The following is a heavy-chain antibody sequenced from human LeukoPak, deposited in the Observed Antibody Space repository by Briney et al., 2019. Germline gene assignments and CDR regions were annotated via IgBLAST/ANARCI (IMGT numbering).Heavy chain of an antibody. CDR3: ARDRYHNSGFSS. Sequence: GGSLRLSCAASGFTVSSNYMSWVRQAPGKGLEWVSVIYSGGSTYYADSVKGRFTISRDNAKNSLYLQMNSLRNEDTAVYYCARDRYHNSGFSSWGQGTLVTVSS. V-gene: IGHV3-53*01. D-gene: IGHD3-22*01. J-gene: IGHJ5*02. CDR1: GFTVSSNY. CDR2: IYSGGST.